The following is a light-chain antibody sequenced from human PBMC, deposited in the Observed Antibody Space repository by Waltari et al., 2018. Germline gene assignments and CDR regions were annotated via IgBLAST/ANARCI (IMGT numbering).Light chain of an antibody. CDR3: NSHTTVSSLV. CDR2: DVT. V-gene: IGLV2-14*03. CDR1: SSDLGAYNY. Sequence: QSALTQPASVSGSPGQSITISCTGTSSDLGAYNYVSWYQQHPGKAPKLLIYDVTYRPSGVSSRFSGSKSGNTASLTISGLQAEDEADYYCNSHTTVSSLVFGTGTKVTVL. J-gene: IGLJ1*01.